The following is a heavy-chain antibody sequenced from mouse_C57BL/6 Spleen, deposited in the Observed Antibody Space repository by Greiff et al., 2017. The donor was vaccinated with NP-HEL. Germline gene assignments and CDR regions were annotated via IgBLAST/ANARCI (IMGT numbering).Heavy chain of an antibody. J-gene: IGHJ4*01. CDR2: IDPANGNT. V-gene: IGHV14-3*01. D-gene: IGHD3-2*02. CDR3: ACPTAQATSGAMDY. Sequence: VQLQQSVAELVRPGASVKLSCTASGFNIKNTYMHWVKQRPEQGLEWIGRIDPANGNTTYAPKFQGKATITADTSSNTAYLQLSRLTSEDTAIYYCACPTAQATSGAMDYWGQGTSVTVSS. CDR1: GFNIKNTY.